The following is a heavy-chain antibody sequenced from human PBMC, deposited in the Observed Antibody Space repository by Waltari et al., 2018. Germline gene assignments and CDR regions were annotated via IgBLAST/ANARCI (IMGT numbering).Heavy chain of an antibody. CDR3: AKFGHGPGTSDSWSNNRFDP. V-gene: IGHV3-23*01. CDR2: ISGKSNGI. D-gene: IGHD3-10*01. CDR1: GFMFASNA. J-gene: IGHJ5*02. Sequence: LESGGGLIHPGGSLRLSCAASGFMFASNAMSWVRQAPGKGREWGAVISGKSNGIYYGESVGGRFTIFRDNSENTLYLQTNSLKVEDTATYYCAKFGHGPGTSDSWSNNRFDPWGQGTLVTVSS.